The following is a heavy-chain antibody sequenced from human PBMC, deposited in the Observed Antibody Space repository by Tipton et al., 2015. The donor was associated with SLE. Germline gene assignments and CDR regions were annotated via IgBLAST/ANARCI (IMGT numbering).Heavy chain of an antibody. D-gene: IGHD5-12*01. J-gene: IGHJ4*02. CDR1: GGSICSNNYY. V-gene: IGHV4-39*07. Sequence: TLSLTCIVSGGSICSNNYYWGWIRQPPGKGLEWIGSVHYSGTTFYNPSVKSRVTISVDTSKNQFFLRLNSVTAADTAVYYCARHPSGFYFDYWGQGMLVTVSS. CDR3: ARHPSGFYFDY. CDR2: VHYSGTT.